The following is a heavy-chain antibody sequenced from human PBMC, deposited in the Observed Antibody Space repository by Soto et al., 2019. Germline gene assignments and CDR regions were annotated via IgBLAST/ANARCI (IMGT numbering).Heavy chain of an antibody. CDR2: ISSSSGST. V-gene: IGHV3-23*01. J-gene: IGHJ4*02. CDR1: GSTFSTYA. D-gene: IGHD6-25*01. CDR3: AKQPLKVPLRFDY. Sequence: EVQLLESGGGLVQPGGSLRLSCAAAGSTFSTYAMAWVRQAPGKGLEWVSSISSSSGSTFYADSVKGRFTISRDNSESTLSLQMNSLRAEDTAVYYCAKQPLKVPLRFDYWGQGTLVTVSS.